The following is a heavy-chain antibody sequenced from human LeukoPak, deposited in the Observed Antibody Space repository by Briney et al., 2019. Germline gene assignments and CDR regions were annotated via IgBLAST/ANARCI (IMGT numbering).Heavy chain of an antibody. CDR1: GGTFSSYA. CDR3: ARASSGPNEENYFDY. CDR2: IIPILGIA. D-gene: IGHD6-19*01. J-gene: IGHJ4*02. V-gene: IGHV1-69*04. Sequence: SVKVSCKASGGTFSSYATSWVRQAPGQGLEWMGRIIPILGIANYAQKFQGRVTITADKSTSTAYMELSSLRSEDTAVYYCARASSGPNEENYFDYWGQGTLVTVSS.